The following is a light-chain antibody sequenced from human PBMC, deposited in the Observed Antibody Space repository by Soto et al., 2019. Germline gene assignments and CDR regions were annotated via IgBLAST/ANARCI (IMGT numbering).Light chain of an antibody. CDR3: QQGHNWPLT. CDR1: QSISTE. CDR2: SAS. J-gene: IGKJ2*01. V-gene: IGKV3-15*01. Sequence: EIVMTQSPATLSVSPGERATLSCRSSQSISTEFAWYQQKPGQPPRLLIYSASTRATGVPARFTGSGSGSEFTLTTSGLQSEDFAVYYCQQGHNWPLTFGQGTRLEI.